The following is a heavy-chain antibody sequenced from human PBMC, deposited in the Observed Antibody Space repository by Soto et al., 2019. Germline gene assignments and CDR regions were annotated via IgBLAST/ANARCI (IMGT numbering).Heavy chain of an antibody. CDR3: ARQYYDCIFLFDY. CDR1: GYTFTGYY. V-gene: IGHV1-2*04. J-gene: IGHJ4*02. D-gene: IGHD3-16*01. Sequence: ASVKVSCKASGYTFTGYYMHWVRQAPGQGLEWMGWINPNSGGTNYAQKFQGWVTMTRDTSISTAYMELSRLRSDDTAVYYCARQYYDCIFLFDYWGQGTLVTVS. CDR2: INPNSGGT.